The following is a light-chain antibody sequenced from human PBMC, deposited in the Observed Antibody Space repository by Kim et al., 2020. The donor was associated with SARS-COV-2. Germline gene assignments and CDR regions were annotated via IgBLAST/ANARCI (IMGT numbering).Light chain of an antibody. J-gene: IGLJ2*01. CDR3: TAWDSNLKSWI. Sequence: GHPHRLLSCRDGTRPAGVSERFSASRTGHTTSLTITELQSEDEADYYCTAWDSNLKSWIFGGGTKLIVL. CDR2: RDG. V-gene: IGLV10-54*01.